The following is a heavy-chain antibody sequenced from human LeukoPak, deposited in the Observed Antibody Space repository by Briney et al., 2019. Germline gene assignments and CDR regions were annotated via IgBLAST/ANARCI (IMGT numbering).Heavy chain of an antibody. V-gene: IGHV3-9*03. D-gene: IGHD6-13*01. CDR2: ISWNSGSI. J-gene: IGHJ4*02. CDR3: AKDSTAAAGGVFDY. CDR1: GFTFDDYA. Sequence: PGRSLRLSCAASGFTFDDYAMHWVRQAPGKGLEWVSGISWNSGSIGYADSVKGRFTISRDNAKNSLYLQMNSLRAEDVALYYCAKDSTAAAGGVFDYWGQGTLVTVSS.